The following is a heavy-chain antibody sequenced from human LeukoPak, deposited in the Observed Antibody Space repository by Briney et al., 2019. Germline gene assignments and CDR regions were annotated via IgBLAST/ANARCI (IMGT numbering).Heavy chain of an antibody. CDR2: INTNTGNP. V-gene: IGHV7-4-1*02. J-gene: IGHJ5*02. CDR3: ARDRRVAATPYNWFDP. CDR1: GYTFTSYA. D-gene: IGHD2-15*01. Sequence: ASVKVSCKASGYTFTSYAMNWVRQAPGQGLEWMGWINTNTGNPTYAQGFTGRFVFSLDTSVSTAYLQISSLKAEDTAVYYCARDRRVAATPYNWFDPWGQGTLVTVSS.